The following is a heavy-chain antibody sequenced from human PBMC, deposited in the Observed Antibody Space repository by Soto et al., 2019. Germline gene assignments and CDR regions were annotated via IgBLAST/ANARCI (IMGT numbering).Heavy chain of an antibody. D-gene: IGHD5-12*01. CDR2: IIPIFGTA. CDR3: ARERRRGYSGYDYY. CDR1: GGTFSSYA. J-gene: IGHJ4*02. Sequence: ASVKVSCKASGGTFSSYAISWVRQAPGQGLEWMGGIIPIFGTANYAQKFQGRVTITADESTSTAYMELSSLRSEDTAVYYCARERRRGYSGYDYYWGQGTLVTVSS. V-gene: IGHV1-69*13.